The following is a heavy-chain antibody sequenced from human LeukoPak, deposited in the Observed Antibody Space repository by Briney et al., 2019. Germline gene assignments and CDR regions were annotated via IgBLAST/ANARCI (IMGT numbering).Heavy chain of an antibody. Sequence: PSETLSLTCTVSGGSISSYYWSWIRQPPGKGLEWIGYIYYTGSTNYNPSLKSRITTSVDTSKNLFSLKLSSVTAADTAVYYCARSVVPTAPIDYWGQGTLVTVSS. CDR2: IYYTGST. V-gene: IGHV4-59*01. J-gene: IGHJ4*02. D-gene: IGHD2-2*01. CDR3: ARSVVPTAPIDY. CDR1: GGSISSYY.